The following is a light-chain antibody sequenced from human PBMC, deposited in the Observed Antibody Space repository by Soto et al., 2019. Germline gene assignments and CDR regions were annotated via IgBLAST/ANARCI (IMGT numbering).Light chain of an antibody. Sequence: EFVLTQSPGTLSLSPGERATLSCRASQTVRNNYLAWYQQKPGQAHRLLIYDASSRATGIPDRFSGGGSGTDFTLTISRLEPEDFAVYYCQQFSSYPLTFGEGTKVDI. CDR1: QTVRNNY. J-gene: IGKJ4*01. V-gene: IGKV3-20*01. CDR2: DAS. CDR3: QQFSSYPLT.